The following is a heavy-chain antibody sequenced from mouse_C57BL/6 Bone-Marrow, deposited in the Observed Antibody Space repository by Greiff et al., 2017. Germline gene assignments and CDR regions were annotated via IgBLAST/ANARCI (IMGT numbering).Heavy chain of an antibody. V-gene: IGHV2-2*01. CDR3: ATAYYSNYVWFAY. CDR2: IWSGGST. CDR1: GFSLTSYG. D-gene: IGHD2-5*01. J-gene: IGHJ3*01. Sequence: QVQLKESGPGLVQPSQSLSITCTVSGFSLTSYGVHWVRQSPGKGLEWLGVIWSGGSTDYNAAFISRLSISKDNSKSQVFFKMNSLQADDTAIYYCATAYYSNYVWFAYWGQGTLVTVSA.